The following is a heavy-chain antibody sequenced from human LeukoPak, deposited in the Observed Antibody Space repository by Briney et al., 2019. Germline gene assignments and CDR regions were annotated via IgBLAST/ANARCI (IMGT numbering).Heavy chain of an antibody. CDR3: ARGGIVGATYNWFDP. V-gene: IGHV1-2*02. CDR2: INPNSGGT. D-gene: IGHD1-26*01. Sequence: ASVKVSCKASGGTFSSYAISWVRQAPGQGLEWMGWINPNSGGTNYAQKFQGRVTMTRDTSISTAYMELSRLRSDDTAVYYCARGGIVGATYNWFDPWGQGTLVTVSS. CDR1: GGTFSSYA. J-gene: IGHJ5*02.